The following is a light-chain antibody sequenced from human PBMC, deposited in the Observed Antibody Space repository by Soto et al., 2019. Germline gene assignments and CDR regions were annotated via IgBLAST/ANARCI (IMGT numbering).Light chain of an antibody. J-gene: IGKJ1*01. CDR1: QTISSW. CDR3: QHYNSYSEA. V-gene: IGKV1-5*03. Sequence: DIQMTQSPSTLSGSVGDRFTITCRASQTISSWLAWYQQKPGKAPKLLIYKASTLKSGVPSRFNGSGSGTEFTLTISSLQPDDFATYYCQHYNSYSEAFGQGTTVDIK. CDR2: KAS.